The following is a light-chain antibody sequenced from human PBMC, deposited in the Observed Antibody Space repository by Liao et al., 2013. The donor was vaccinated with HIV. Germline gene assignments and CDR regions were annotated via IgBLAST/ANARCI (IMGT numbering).Light chain of an antibody. CDR3: QTWDSTTYV. CDR2: QDK. V-gene: IGLV3-1*01. J-gene: IGLJ1*01. Sequence: SYEVTQPPSVSVSPGQTATISCSGDKLGDKYVCWYQQKPSQSPVLVIYQDKKRPSGIPERFSGSNSGNTATLTISGTQAIDEADYYCQTWDSTTYVFGTGTKVTVL. CDR1: KLGDKY.